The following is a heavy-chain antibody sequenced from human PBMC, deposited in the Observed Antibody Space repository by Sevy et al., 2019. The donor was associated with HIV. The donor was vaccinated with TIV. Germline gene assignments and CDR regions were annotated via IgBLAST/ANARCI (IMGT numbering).Heavy chain of an antibody. J-gene: IGHJ4*02. CDR1: GFTFSTYA. Sequence: GGSLRLSCAASGFTFSTYAMNWVRQAPGKGLEWVSNISNSGATTYYTDSVKDRFTISRDNTKYLEYLQMNSLRTEDTAVYCGANVEDYHNPFDFWGQGTLVTVSS. CDR3: ANVEDYHNPFDF. D-gene: IGHD4-17*01. CDR2: ISNSGATT. V-gene: IGHV3-23*01.